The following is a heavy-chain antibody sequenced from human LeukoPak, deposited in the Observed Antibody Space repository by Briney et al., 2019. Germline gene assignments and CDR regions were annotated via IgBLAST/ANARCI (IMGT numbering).Heavy chain of an antibody. CDR2: ISSSSSYI. J-gene: IGHJ4*02. V-gene: IGHV3-21*05. D-gene: IGHD1-26*01. CDR1: GFTFSSYE. Sequence: GGSLRLSCAASGFTFSSYEMNWVRQAPGKGLEWVSYISSSSSYIYYADSVKGRFTISRDNAKNSLYLQMNSLRAEDTAVYYCARDRAGVGSRDFDYWGQGTLVTVSS. CDR3: ARDRAGVGSRDFDY.